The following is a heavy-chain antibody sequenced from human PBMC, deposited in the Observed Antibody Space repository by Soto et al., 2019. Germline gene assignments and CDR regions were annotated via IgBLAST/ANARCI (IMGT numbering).Heavy chain of an antibody. CDR1: GGSISSYY. V-gene: IGHV4-4*07. Sequence: QVQVQESGPGLVKPSETLSLTCTVSGGSISSYYVSWIRQSAGKGLEWIGRIDTSGTTNYNPSLKSRVTMSVDASKSQFSLNLNSVTAADTAVYYCARGPRGYVYYHGMDVWGQGTTVTVSS. D-gene: IGHD3-16*01. J-gene: IGHJ6*02. CDR2: IDTSGTT. CDR3: ARGPRGYVYYHGMDV.